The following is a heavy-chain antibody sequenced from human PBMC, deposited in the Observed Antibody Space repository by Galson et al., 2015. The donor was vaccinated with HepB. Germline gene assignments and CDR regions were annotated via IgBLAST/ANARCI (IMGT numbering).Heavy chain of an antibody. Sequence: QSGAEVKKPGESLKISCKGSGYSFPSYWIGWVRQMPGKGLEWMGIIYPGDSDTRYSPSFQGQVTISADKSISTAYLQWSSLKASDTAMYYCARSGYCSSTSCLQFDYWGQGTLVTVSS. V-gene: IGHV5-51*01. CDR3: ARSGYCSSTSCLQFDY. CDR1: GYSFPSYW. D-gene: IGHD2-2*01. CDR2: IYPGDSDT. J-gene: IGHJ4*02.